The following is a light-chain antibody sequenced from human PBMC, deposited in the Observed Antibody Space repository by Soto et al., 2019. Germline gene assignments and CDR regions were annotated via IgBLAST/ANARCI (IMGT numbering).Light chain of an antibody. V-gene: IGLV1-44*01. Sequence: QSVLTQPPSASRTPGQRVTISCSGSISNIGGNTVNWYQQLPGTAPKLLMYTNNQRPSGVPDRFSGSKSGTSASLAISGLQSEDEADSYCAAWDDSLNGVVFGGGTKLTVL. J-gene: IGLJ2*01. CDR2: TNN. CDR3: AAWDDSLNGVV. CDR1: ISNIGGNT.